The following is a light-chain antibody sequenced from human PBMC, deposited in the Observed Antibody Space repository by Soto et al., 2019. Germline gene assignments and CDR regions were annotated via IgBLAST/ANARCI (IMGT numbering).Light chain of an antibody. Sequence: DVVMTQSPLSLPVTLGQPASISCRSSQSLVNSDGNTYLNWFQQRPGQSPRRLIYKVSNRDSGVPDRFSGSGSGTDFTLKISRVEAEDVGVYYCMKGTHWPPTFGQGTKVEIK. J-gene: IGKJ1*01. V-gene: IGKV2-30*01. CDR1: QSLVNSDGNTY. CDR2: KVS. CDR3: MKGTHWPPT.